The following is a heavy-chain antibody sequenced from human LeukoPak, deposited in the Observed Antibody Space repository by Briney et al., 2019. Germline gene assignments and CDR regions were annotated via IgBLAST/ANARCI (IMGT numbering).Heavy chain of an antibody. D-gene: IGHD7-27*01. CDR3: ARDPSDWGNHYFDC. J-gene: IGHJ4*02. V-gene: IGHV3-48*03. CDR2: ISGSGTTI. Sequence: GGSLRLSCAASGFTFSSYEMNWVRQAPGEGLEWGSYISGSGTTIYYADSVKGRFTISRDNAKNSLYLQMNSLRAEDTAVYYCARDPSDWGNHYFDCWGQGTLVTVSS. CDR1: GFTFSSYE.